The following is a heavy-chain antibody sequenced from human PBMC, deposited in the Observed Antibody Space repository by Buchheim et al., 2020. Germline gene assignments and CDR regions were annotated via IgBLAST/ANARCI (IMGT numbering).Heavy chain of an antibody. D-gene: IGHD5-18*01. CDR1: GYTFTGYY. V-gene: IGHV1-2*02. CDR3: ARVMYPVAWSYGHDAFDI. J-gene: IGHJ3*02. CDR2: INPNSGGT. Sequence: QVQLVQSGAEVKKPGASVKVSCKASGYTFTGYYMHGVRQAPGQGLEWMGWINPNSGGTNYAQKFQGRVTVTRDTSISTAYMELSRLRSDDTAVYCCARVMYPVAWSYGHDAFDIWGQGT.